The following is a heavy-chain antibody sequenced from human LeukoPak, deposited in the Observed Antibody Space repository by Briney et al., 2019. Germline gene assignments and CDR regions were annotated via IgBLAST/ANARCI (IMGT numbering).Heavy chain of an antibody. J-gene: IGHJ4*02. V-gene: IGHV3-21*01. Sequence: GGSLRLSCAASGFTFSSYSMNWARQAPGKGLEWVSSISSSSSYIYYADSVKGRFTISRDNAKNSLYLQMNSLRAEDTAVYYCARYSGSYSRSLDYWGQGTLVTVSS. CDR1: GFTFSSYS. D-gene: IGHD1-26*01. CDR3: ARYSGSYSRSLDY. CDR2: ISSSSSYI.